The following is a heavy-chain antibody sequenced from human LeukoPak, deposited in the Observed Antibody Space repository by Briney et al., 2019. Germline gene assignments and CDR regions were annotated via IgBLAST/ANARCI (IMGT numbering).Heavy chain of an antibody. CDR3: AKDTDGVFDY. D-gene: IGHD3-16*01. CDR2: ISGSGGST. V-gene: IGHV3-23*01. CDR1: GYTFSSYA. Sequence: GGSLRLSCAASGYTFSSYAMSWVRQAPGKGLEWVSTISGSGGSTYYADSVKGRFTISRDYSKNTLYLQMNSLRAEDTAVYYCAKDTDGVFDYWGQGTLVTVSS. J-gene: IGHJ4*02.